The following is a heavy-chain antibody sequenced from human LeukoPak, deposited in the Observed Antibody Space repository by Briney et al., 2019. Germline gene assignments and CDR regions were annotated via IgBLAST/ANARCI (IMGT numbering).Heavy chain of an antibody. J-gene: IGHJ4*02. D-gene: IGHD3-22*01. V-gene: IGHV1-2*02. CDR1: GYTFTGYY. Sequence: ASVKVSCKASGYTFTGYYMHWVRQAPGQGLEWMGWINPNSGGTNYAQKLQGRVTMTTDTSTSTAYMELRSLRSDDTAVYYCAREAYYYDSSGYPELSDFDYWGQGTLVTVSS. CDR3: AREAYYYDSSGYPELSDFDY. CDR2: INPNSGGT.